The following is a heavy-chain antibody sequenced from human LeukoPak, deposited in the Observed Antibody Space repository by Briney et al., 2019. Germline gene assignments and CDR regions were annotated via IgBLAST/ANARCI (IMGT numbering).Heavy chain of an antibody. CDR1: GFTFSTYW. V-gene: IGHV3-7*04. CDR2: IKQDGSET. Sequence: GGSLRLSCAASGFTFSTYWMSWVRQAPGKGLECVANIKQDGSETYYVDSVKGRFTISRDNAKNSLFLQMNSLRAEDTAVCYCARGTPQYTSSWYNYWGQGTLVTVSS. CDR3: ARGTPQYTSSWYNY. D-gene: IGHD6-13*01. J-gene: IGHJ4*02.